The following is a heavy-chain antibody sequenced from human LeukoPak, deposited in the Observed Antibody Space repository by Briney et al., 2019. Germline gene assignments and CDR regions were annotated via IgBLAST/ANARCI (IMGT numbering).Heavy chain of an antibody. D-gene: IGHD3-22*01. CDR1: GFTFSSNG. V-gene: IGHV3-30*02. CDR3: SRDRADSSGYLTYDY. J-gene: IGHJ4*02. CDR2: IQYDGSNK. Sequence: GGSLRLSCVASGFTFSSNGMHWVRQAPGKGLEWVTFIQYDGSNKYYADSVKGRFAISRDNSKNTLYLQMNSLRAEDTAVYYCSRDRADSSGYLTYDYWGQGTLVTVSS.